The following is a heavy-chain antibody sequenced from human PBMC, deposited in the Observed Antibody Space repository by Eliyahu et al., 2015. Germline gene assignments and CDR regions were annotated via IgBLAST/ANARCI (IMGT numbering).Heavy chain of an antibody. Sequence: QVQLVESGGGVVQPGXSLRLSCASSGFTFXXCXXPWXXQXPGQGAXWVAVISYDGSNKYYADSVKGRFTISRDNSKNTLYLQMNSLRAEDTAVYYCAKDSPPGGYYDSSGYYGDYFDYWGQGTLVTVSS. CDR3: AKDSPPGGYYDSSGYYGDYFDY. D-gene: IGHD3-22*01. CDR1: GFTFXXCX. CDR2: ISYDGSNK. V-gene: IGHV3-30*18. J-gene: IGHJ4*02.